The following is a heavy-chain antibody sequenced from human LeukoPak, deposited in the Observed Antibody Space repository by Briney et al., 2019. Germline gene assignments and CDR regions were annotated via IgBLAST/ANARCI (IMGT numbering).Heavy chain of an antibody. D-gene: IGHD3-22*01. V-gene: IGHV4-61*01. J-gene: IGHJ4*02. CDR3: ARDPSGYFNY. CDR1: GGSVSSGNYY. CDR2: IYNSGST. Sequence: SETLSLTCTVSGGSVSSGNYYWSWIRQPPGKGLEWIGYIYNSGSTNYNPSLKSRVTISVDTSKNQFSLMSSSMTAADTAVYYCARDPSGYFNYWGQGTLATVSS.